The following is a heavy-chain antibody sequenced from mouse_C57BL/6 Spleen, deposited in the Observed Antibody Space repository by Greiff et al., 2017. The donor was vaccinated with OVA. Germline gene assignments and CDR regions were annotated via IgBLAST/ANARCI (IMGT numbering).Heavy chain of an antibody. V-gene: IGHV2-2*01. CDR1: GFSLTSYG. J-gene: IGHJ3*01. Sequence: QVQLKQSGPGLVQPSQSLSITCTVSGFSLTSYGVHWVRQSPGKGLEWLGVIWSGGSTDYNAAFISRLSISKDNSTSQVFFKMNSLQADDTAIYYCARGWDGGFAYWGQGTLVTVSA. D-gene: IGHD4-1*01. CDR2: IWSGGST. CDR3: ARGWDGGFAY.